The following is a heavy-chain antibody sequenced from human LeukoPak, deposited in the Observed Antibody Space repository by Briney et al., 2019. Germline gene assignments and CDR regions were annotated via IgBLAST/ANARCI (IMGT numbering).Heavy chain of an antibody. CDR2: ISAYNGNT. D-gene: IGHD2-15*01. V-gene: IGHV1-18*04. CDR1: GYTFTSYG. CDR3: ARAPYCSGGSCPPPDWFDP. J-gene: IGHJ5*02. Sequence: ASVKVSCMASGYTFTSYGISWVRQAPGQGLEWMGWISAYNGNTNYAQKLQGRVTMTTDTSTSTAYMELRSLRSDDTAVYYCARAPYCSGGSCPPPDWFDPWGQGTLVTVSS.